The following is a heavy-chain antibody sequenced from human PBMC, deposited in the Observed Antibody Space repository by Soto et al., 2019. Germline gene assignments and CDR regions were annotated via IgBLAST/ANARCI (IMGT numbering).Heavy chain of an antibody. CDR3: ARDGTYNWV. D-gene: IGHD1-1*01. CDR1: GFTVSNNY. V-gene: IGHV3-66*01. CDR2: IYSGGAT. J-gene: IGHJ4*02. Sequence: EVQLVESGGGLVQPGWSLRLSCAASGFTVSNNYMRLVRQAPGKGLEWVSLIYSGGATYYADSVKGRFTISRDNSKNTLYLQMNSLRAEDTAVYYCARDGTYNWVGGPGILVTVSS.